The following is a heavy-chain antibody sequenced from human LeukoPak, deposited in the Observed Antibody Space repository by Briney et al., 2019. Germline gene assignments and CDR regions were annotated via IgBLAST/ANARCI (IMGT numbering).Heavy chain of an antibody. CDR1: GGSISSYY. D-gene: IGHD3-3*01. V-gene: IGHV4-59*01. CDR2: ISYSGST. CDR3: ARDRFNDSWSGPRPYGMDV. Sequence: SETLSLTCTVSGGSISSYYWSWIRQPPGKGLEWIGYISYSGSTNYNPSLKSRVTISVDTSKNQFSLKLSSVTAADTAVYYCARDRFNDSWSGPRPYGMDVWGQGTTVTVS. J-gene: IGHJ6*02.